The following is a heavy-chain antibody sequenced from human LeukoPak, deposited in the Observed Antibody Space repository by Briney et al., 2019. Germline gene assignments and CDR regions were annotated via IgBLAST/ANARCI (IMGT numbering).Heavy chain of an antibody. CDR2: ISYDGSNK. CDR3: ARELASYDSSGYMDY. D-gene: IGHD3-22*01. J-gene: IGHJ4*02. V-gene: IGHV3-30-3*01. Sequence: GGSLRLSCAASGFSFSSHAMHWVRQAPGKGLEWVAAISYDGSNKYYADSVKGRITISRDNSKNTLYLQMNSLRAEDTAVYYCARELASYDSSGYMDYWGQGTLVTVSS. CDR1: GFSFSSHA.